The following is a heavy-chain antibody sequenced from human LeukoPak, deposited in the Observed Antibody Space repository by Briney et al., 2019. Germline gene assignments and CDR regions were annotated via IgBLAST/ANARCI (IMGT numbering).Heavy chain of an antibody. V-gene: IGHV4-38-2*02. CDR3: ARFHRDDYGDYLEQNNWFDP. J-gene: IGHJ5*02. D-gene: IGHD4-17*01. Sequence: YPSETLSLTCTVSGYSISSGYYWGWIRQPPGQGLEWIGSIYHSGSTYYNPSLKSRVTISVDTSKNQFSLKLSSVTAADTAVYYCARFHRDDYGDYLEQNNWFDPWGQGTLVTVSS. CDR2: IYHSGST. CDR1: GYSISSGYY.